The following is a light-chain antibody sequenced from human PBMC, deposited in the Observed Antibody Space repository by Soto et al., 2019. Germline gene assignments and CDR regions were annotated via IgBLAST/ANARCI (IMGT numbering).Light chain of an antibody. CDR2: DTS. CDR3: QEYFQWPPGM. CDR1: QFVSSS. V-gene: IGKV3-15*01. Sequence: EIVVTQSPATLSASPGERVTLSCRASQFVSSSLAWYQQRPGQVPRLLIYDTSTRALGISARFSGSGSWAAVTLIISGLQSEEFAVYYCQEYFQWPPGMFGPGTTVDIK. J-gene: IGKJ1*01.